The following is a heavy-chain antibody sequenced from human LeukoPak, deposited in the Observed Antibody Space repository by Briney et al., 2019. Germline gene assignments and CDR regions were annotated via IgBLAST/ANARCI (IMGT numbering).Heavy chain of an antibody. V-gene: IGHV1-18*01. D-gene: IGHD3-10*01. J-gene: IGHJ6*02. CDR3: ARDAMVRGVLKWYYYYGMDV. CDR1: GYTFTSYG. Sequence: GASVKVSCKASGYTFTSYGISWVRQAPGQGLEWMGWISAYNGNTNYAQKLQGRVTMTTDTSTSTAYMELRSLRSDDTAVYYCARDAMVRGVLKWYYYYGMDVWGQGTTVTVSS. CDR2: ISAYNGNT.